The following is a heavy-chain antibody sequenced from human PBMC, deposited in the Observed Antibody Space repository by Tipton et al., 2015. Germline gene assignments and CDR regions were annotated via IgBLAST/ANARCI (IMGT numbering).Heavy chain of an antibody. CDR3: ARRSSRFYNNDY. CDR2: IYYSGST. V-gene: IGHV4-30-4*01. Sequence: TLSLTCTVSGGSISSGGYYWSWIRQPPGKGLEWIGYIYYSGSTYYNPSLKSRVTISVDTSKNQFSLKLSSVTAADTAVYYCARRSSRFYNNDYWGQGTLVTVSS. D-gene: IGHD1-14*01. CDR1: GGSISSGGYY. J-gene: IGHJ4*02.